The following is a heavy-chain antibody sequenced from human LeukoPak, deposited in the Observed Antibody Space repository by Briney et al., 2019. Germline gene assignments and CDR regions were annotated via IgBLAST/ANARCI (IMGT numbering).Heavy chain of an antibody. Sequence: GSLRLSCAASGFSFSSYNMNWVRQSPGKGLEWVASIDTTSEYIFYTDSLKGRFTISRDNAKNSLYLQMNNLRAEDTAVYYCARADRDSDWYIDDCWGQGTLVTVSS. CDR3: ARADRDSDWYIDDC. V-gene: IGHV3-21*01. J-gene: IGHJ4*02. CDR1: GFSFSSYN. D-gene: IGHD6-19*01. CDR2: IDTTSEYI.